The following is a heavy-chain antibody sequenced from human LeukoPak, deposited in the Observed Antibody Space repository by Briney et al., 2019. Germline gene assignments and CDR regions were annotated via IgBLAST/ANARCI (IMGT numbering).Heavy chain of an antibody. CDR2: IYHSGST. Sequence: PSQTLSLTCTVSGGSISSGAYYWSWIRQHPGKGLEWIEYIYHSGSTYYNPPLKSRLTISVEMSKNQLSLKLSSVTAADTAVYYCARARDYYDSSGRRDAFDIWGQGTMVTVSS. V-gene: IGHV4-31*03. D-gene: IGHD3-22*01. J-gene: IGHJ3*02. CDR3: ARARDYYDSSGRRDAFDI. CDR1: GGSISSGAYY.